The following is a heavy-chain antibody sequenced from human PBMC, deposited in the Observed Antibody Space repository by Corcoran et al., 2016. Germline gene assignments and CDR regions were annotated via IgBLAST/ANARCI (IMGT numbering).Heavy chain of an antibody. CDR2: IIPIFGTA. CDR3: ARTGLGSGYYRGAFDY. CDR1: GGTFSSYA. V-gene: IGHV1-69*06. J-gene: IGHJ4*02. D-gene: IGHD3-22*01. Sequence: QVQLVQSGAEVKKPGSSVKVSCKASGGTFSSYAISWVRQAPGQGLEWMGGIIPIFGTANYAQKFQGRVTITADKSTGTAYMELSNLRSVDTAVYFCARTGLGSGYYRGAFDYWGQGTLVTVSS.